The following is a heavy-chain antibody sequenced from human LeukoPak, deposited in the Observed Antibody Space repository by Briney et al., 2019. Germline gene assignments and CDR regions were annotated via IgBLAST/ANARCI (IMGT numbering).Heavy chain of an antibody. CDR1: GFTFSSYA. CDR3: AKDAHIVVVTANYYFDY. D-gene: IGHD2-21*02. CDR2: ISGSGGST. Sequence: GGSLRLSCAASGFTFSSYAMSWVRQAPGKGLEWVSAISGSGGSTYYADSVKGRFTISRDNSKNTLYLQMNSLRVEDTAVYYCAKDAHIVVVTANYYFDYWGQGTLVTVSS. V-gene: IGHV3-23*01. J-gene: IGHJ4*02.